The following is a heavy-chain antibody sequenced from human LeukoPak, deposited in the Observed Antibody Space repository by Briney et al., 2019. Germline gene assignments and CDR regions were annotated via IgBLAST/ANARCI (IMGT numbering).Heavy chain of an antibody. V-gene: IGHV4-61*05. D-gene: IGHD3-9*01. J-gene: IGHJ3*02. CDR3: ARVSYYDILTGLFRAFDI. CDR2: IYYSGST. CDR1: GGSISSSSYY. Sequence: SETLSLTCTVSGGSISSSSYYWGWIRQPPGKGLEWIGYIYYSGSTNYNPSLKSRVTISVDTSKNQFSLKLSSVTAADTAVYYCARVSYYDILTGLFRAFDIWGQGTMVTVSS.